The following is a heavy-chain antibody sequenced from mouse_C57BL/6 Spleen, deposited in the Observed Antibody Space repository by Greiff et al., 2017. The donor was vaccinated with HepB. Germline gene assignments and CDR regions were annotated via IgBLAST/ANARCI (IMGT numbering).Heavy chain of an antibody. D-gene: IGHD1-1*01. J-gene: IGHJ1*03. V-gene: IGHV5-9-1*02. Sequence: EVKLVESGEGLVKPGGSLKLSCAASGFTFSSYAMSWVRQTPEKRLEWVAYISSGGDYIYYADTVKGRFTISRDNARNTLYLQMSSLKSEDTAMYYCTRDTVLLRYFDVWGTGTTVTVSS. CDR3: TRDTVLLRYFDV. CDR2: ISSGGDYI. CDR1: GFTFSSYA.